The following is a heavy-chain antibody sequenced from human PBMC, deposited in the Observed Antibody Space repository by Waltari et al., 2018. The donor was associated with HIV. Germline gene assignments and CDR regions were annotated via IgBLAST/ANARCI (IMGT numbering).Heavy chain of an antibody. CDR3: GKDSNYFYDSTGYYCDF. V-gene: IGHV3-30*02. Sequence: QVRLVESGGGVVPPGGSLRLSCAASGFTFSGDGIPWGRQAPGKGLEWVAVIRDDDSNRYYRDAVKGRFTISRDNSKNTVDLQMNNLKAEDTAVYYCGKDSNYFYDSTGYYCDFWGQGTLVTVSS. CDR1: GFTFSGDG. D-gene: IGHD3-3*01. CDR2: IRDDDSNR. J-gene: IGHJ4*02.